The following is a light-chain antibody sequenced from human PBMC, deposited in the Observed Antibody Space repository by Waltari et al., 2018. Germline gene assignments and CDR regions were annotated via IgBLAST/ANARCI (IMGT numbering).Light chain of an antibody. J-gene: IGKJ1*01. V-gene: IGKV4-1*01. CDR3: QQYYSTPLT. CDR1: QSVLYSSNNKNY. CDR2: WAS. Sequence: DIVMTQSPDSLAVSLGERATINCKSSQSVLYSSNNKNYLVWYQQKPGQPPKLLIYWASTRESGVPDRFSGSGSGTDFTLTISSLQAEDVAGYYCQQYYSTPLTFGQGTKVEIK.